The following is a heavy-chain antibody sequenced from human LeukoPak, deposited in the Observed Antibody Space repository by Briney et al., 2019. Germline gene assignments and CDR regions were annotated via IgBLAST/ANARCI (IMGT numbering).Heavy chain of an antibody. V-gene: IGHV3-33*01. J-gene: IGHJ4*02. D-gene: IGHD6-13*01. CDR3: ARDSTVAAGDY. Sequence: GRSLRLSCAASGFTFSSYGMHWVRQAPGKGLEWVAVIWYDGSNKYYADSVKGRFTISRDNSENTLYLQMNSLRAEDTAVYYCARDSTVAAGDYWGQGTLVTVSS. CDR2: IWYDGSNK. CDR1: GFTFSSYG.